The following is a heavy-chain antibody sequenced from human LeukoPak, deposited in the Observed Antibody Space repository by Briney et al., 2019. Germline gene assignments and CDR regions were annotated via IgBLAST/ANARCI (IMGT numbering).Heavy chain of an antibody. V-gene: IGHV4-39*01. J-gene: IGHJ4*02. CDR1: GGSISSSSYY. CDR2: IYYSGST. Sequence: SDTLSLTCTVSGGSISSSSYYWGWIRQPPGKGLEWIGSIYYSGSTYYNPSLKSRVTISVDTSKNQFSLKLSSVTAADTAVYYCATSSISIAAAGKPGFDYWGQGTLVTVSS. D-gene: IGHD6-13*01. CDR3: ATSSISIAAAGKPGFDY.